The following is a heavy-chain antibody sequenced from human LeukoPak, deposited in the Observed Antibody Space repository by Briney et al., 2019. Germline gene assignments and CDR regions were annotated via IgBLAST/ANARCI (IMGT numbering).Heavy chain of an antibody. D-gene: IGHD5-12*01. V-gene: IGHV4-34*01. CDR2: INHSGST. CDR1: GGSFSGYY. Sequence: NPSETLSLTCAVYGGSFSGYYWSWIRQPPGKGLEWIGEINHSGSTNYNPSLKSRVTISVDTSKNQFSLKLSSVTAADTAVYYCARSRYGTGLWLHWGQGTLVTVSS. J-gene: IGHJ4*02. CDR3: ARSRYGTGLWLH.